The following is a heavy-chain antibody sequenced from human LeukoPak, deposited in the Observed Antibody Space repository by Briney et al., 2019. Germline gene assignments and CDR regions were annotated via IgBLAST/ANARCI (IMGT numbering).Heavy chain of an antibody. CDR1: GYTFSSYY. D-gene: IGHD6-13*01. J-gene: IGHJ4*02. CDR2: INPSGST. CDR3: GRERLGAVGRGAIDF. V-gene: IGHV1-46*01. Sequence: ASVKVSCKASGYTFSSYYMHWVRLVPGQGPEWLGIINPSGSTVYAQKFQGRVTMTRDPSTGTVYMVLSRLRSEDTAVYYCGRERLGAVGRGAIDFWGQGSQVTVSP.